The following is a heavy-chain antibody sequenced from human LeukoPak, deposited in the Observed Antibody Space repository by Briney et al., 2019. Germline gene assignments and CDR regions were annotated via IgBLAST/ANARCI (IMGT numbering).Heavy chain of an antibody. D-gene: IGHD5-12*01. CDR2: IYYSGSI. J-gene: IGHJ4*02. CDR1: GGSISSYY. V-gene: IGHV4-59*01. CDR3: ARGSGRYSDYEPFDY. Sequence: SETLSLTCTVSGGSISSYYWSWIRQPPGQGLEWIGDIYYSGSINYNPSLQSRVTISVDTSKKQFSLKRSSVTAADTAVYYWARGSGRYSDYEPFDYWGQGTLVTVSS.